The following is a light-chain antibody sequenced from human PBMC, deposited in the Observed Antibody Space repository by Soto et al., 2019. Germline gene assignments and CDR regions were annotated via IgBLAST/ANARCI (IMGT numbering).Light chain of an antibody. CDR3: QQYGSSPYT. CDR1: QSVSSNY. Sequence: EIVLTQSPGTLSLSPGERATLSCRASQSVSSNYLAWYQQKPGQAPRLLIYDASSRANDIPDRFSGSGSGTDCTLTISRLEPEDFAVYYCQQYGSSPYTFGQGTKLEFK. J-gene: IGKJ2*01. V-gene: IGKV3-20*01. CDR2: DAS.